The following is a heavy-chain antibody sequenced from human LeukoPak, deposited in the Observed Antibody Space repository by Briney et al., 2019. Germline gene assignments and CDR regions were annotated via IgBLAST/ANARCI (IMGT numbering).Heavy chain of an antibody. J-gene: IGHJ4*02. V-gene: IGHV3-66*01. CDR2: IYSGGTT. Sequence: GGSLRLSCAASGFTVSSNYMSWVRQAPGKGLEWVSVIYSGGTTYYADSVKGRYSISRDNSKNTLYLQMNSLRAEDTAVYYCARVTIFGVVIKYFDYWGQGTLVTVSS. D-gene: IGHD3-3*01. CDR1: GFTVSSNY. CDR3: ARVTIFGVVIKYFDY.